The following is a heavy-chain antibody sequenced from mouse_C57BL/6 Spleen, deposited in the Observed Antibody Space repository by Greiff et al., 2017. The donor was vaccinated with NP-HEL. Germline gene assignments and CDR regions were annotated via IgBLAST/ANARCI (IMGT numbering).Heavy chain of an antibody. CDR1: GYTFTDYY. CDR3: ARPIYYDYDGYAMDY. V-gene: IGHV1-19*01. D-gene: IGHD2-4*01. CDR2: INPYHGGT. J-gene: IGHJ4*01. Sequence: EVQLQQSGPVLVKPGASVKMSCKASGYTFTDYYMNWVKQSHGKSLEWIGVINPYHGGTSYNPKFKGKATLTVDKSSSTAYMELNSLTSEYSAVYYCARPIYYDYDGYAMDYWGQGTSVTVSS.